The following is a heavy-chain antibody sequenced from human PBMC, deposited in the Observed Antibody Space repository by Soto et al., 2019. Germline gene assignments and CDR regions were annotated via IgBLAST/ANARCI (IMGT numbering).Heavy chain of an antibody. D-gene: IGHD2-8*01. CDR1: GFTSSSYW. Sequence: GGSLRLSCAASGFTSSSYWMHWVRQAPGKGLVWVSRINRDGDRTDYADSVKGRFAVSRDNAKNTVLLQMNSLRAEDTAVYYCARGVNGYYYVDYWGQGTLVTVSS. CDR3: ARGVNGYYYVDY. J-gene: IGHJ4*02. V-gene: IGHV3-74*01. CDR2: INRDGDRT.